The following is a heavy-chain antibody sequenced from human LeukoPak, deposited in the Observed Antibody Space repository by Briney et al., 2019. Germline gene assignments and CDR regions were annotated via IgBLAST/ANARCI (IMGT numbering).Heavy chain of an antibody. Sequence: SETLSLTCTVSGGSISSGSYYWSWIRQPAGKGLEWIGRIYTSGSTNYNPSLKSRVTISVDTSKNQFSLKLSSVTAADTAVYYCASSSLTSQVVPAAIRDWGQGTLVTVSS. D-gene: IGHD2-2*02. CDR2: IYTSGST. J-gene: IGHJ4*02. V-gene: IGHV4-61*02. CDR3: ASSSLTSQVVPAAIRD. CDR1: GGSISSGSYY.